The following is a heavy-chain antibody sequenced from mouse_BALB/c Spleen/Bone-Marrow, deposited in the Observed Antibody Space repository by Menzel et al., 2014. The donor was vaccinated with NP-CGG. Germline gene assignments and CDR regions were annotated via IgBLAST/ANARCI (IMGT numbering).Heavy chain of an antibody. CDR3: GRNYDYDGGYCAMDH. CDR2: INPITGYT. J-gene: IGHJ4*01. Sequence: QVQLQQSGTELAKPGASVKMSCKASGYTFTSYWIHWIKQRPGQGLEWIGYINPITGYTEYNQKFKDKATLTADKSSSTAYIQLRRLTSDDSAVYYCGRNYDYDGGYCAMDHWAQATSVTDPS. CDR1: GYTFTSYW. D-gene: IGHD2-4*01. V-gene: IGHV1-7*01.